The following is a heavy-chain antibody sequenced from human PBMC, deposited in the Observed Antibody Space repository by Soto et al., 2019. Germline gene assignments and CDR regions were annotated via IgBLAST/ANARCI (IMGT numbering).Heavy chain of an antibody. Sequence: GGSLRLSCAASGFTFSRYWMHWVRQAPGKGKVWLARIKSDGSSTTYADSVKGRFTISRDNAKNTLYLQMNSLRAEDTAVYYSASPVHQYSDHNNWFDLWGQGTLVTVSS. D-gene: IGHD5-18*01. V-gene: IGHV3-74*01. CDR1: GFTFSRYW. CDR3: ASPVHQYSDHNNWFDL. J-gene: IGHJ5*02. CDR2: IKSDGSST.